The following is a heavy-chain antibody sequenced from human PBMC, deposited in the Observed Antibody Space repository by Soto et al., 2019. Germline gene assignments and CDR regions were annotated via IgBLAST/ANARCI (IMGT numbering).Heavy chain of an antibody. CDR1: AGSITTGGSY. Sequence: PSGTLSLTCTVSAGSITTGGSYWSWIRQHPGKGLEWIGNIYHSGNTYYNPYLKSRLTISVDTSKNHFSLMVDSVTAADTAVYYCARARFQVLYGKPYFDSWGQGTLVTVSS. CDR3: ARARFQVLYGKPYFDS. V-gene: IGHV4-31*03. J-gene: IGHJ4*02. D-gene: IGHD2-2*02. CDR2: IYHSGNT.